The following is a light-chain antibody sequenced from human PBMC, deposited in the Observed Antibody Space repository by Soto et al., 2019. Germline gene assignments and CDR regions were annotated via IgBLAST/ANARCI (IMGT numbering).Light chain of an antibody. J-gene: IGKJ1*01. Sequence: AIRMTQSPSSFSASTGDRVTITCRASQSISSYLAWYQQKPGKAPKLLIYGASTLQTGVPSKFSGSGSGTDFTRTISCLPSEDFATYYWQQYYNYPRTFGQGTRVDI. CDR1: QSISSY. CDR3: QQYYNYPRT. CDR2: GAS. V-gene: IGKV1-8*01.